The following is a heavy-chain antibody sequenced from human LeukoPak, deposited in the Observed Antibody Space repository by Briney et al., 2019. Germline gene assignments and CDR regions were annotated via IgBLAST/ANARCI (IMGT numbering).Heavy chain of an antibody. CDR2: IIPILGIA. V-gene: IGHV1-69*04. CDR1: GGTFSSYA. J-gene: IGHJ4*02. D-gene: IGHD3-10*01. Sequence: SVKVSCKASGGTFSSYAISWVRQAPGQGLEWMGRIIPILGIANYAQKFQGRVTITADKFTSTAYMELSSLRSEDTAVYYCARADYGSGSYSDYWGQGTLVTVSS. CDR3: ARADYGSGSYSDY.